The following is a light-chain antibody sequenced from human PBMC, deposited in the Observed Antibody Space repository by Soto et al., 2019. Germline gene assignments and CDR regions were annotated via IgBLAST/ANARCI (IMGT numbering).Light chain of an antibody. Sequence: DIQMTQSPSTLSASVGDRVTITCRASQSISSWLAWYQQKPGKAPKLLIYKASSLESGVPSRFSGSGSGTDFTLTISSLQHEDVEAYYCQKSNSAPLTLGGGTKVDIK. CDR3: QKSNSAPLT. J-gene: IGKJ4*01. V-gene: IGKV1-5*03. CDR1: QSISSW. CDR2: KAS.